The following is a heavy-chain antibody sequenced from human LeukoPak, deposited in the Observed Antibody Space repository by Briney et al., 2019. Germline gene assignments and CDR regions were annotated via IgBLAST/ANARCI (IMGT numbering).Heavy chain of an antibody. CDR2: IYYSGST. J-gene: IGHJ4*02. CDR1: GGSISSYY. Sequence: PSETLSLTCTVSGGSISSYYLSWIRQPPGKGLEWIGYIYYSGSTNYNPSLKSRVTISVDTSKNQFSLKLSSVTAADTAVYYCARGHNWGSPPPDYWGQGTLVTVSS. V-gene: IGHV4-59*01. D-gene: IGHD7-27*01. CDR3: ARGHNWGSPPPDY.